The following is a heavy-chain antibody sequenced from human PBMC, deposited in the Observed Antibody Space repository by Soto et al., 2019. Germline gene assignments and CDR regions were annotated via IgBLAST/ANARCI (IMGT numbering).Heavy chain of an antibody. V-gene: IGHV4-39*07. CDR1: GGSVSSGSYY. CDR2: INHSGST. J-gene: IGHJ5*02. Sequence: SATLSLTCTVSGGSVSSGSYYWSWIRQPPGEGLEWIGEINHSGSTNYNPSLKSRVTISVDTSKNQFSLKLSSVTAADTAVYYCARGRRSMVRGINWFDPWGQGTLVTVSS. CDR3: ARGRRSMVRGINWFDP. D-gene: IGHD3-10*01.